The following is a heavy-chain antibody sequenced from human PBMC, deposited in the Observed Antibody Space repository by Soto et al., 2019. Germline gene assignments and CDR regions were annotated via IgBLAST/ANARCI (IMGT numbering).Heavy chain of an antibody. CDR2: IYWDDDK. D-gene: IGHD6-6*01. J-gene: IGHJ4*02. Sequence: QITLKESGPTLVKPTQTLTLTCTFSGFSLSTSGVGVGWIRQPPGKALEWLALIYWDDDKSYSPSLKSRLTITKDTSKNQVVLTMTNMDPVDTATYYCAHTHEYSSSYYFDYWGQGTLVTVSS. CDR1: GFSLSTSGVG. CDR3: AHTHEYSSSYYFDY. V-gene: IGHV2-5*02.